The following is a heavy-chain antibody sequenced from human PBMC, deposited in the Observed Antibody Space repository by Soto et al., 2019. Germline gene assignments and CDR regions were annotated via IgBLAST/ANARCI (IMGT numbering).Heavy chain of an antibody. CDR2: INSDGTDT. D-gene: IGHD5-18*01. J-gene: IGHJ5*02. CDR1: GFTFTSYW. Sequence: GGSLRLSCAASGFTFTSYWMHWVRQTPGKGLVWVSRINSDGTDTVYVDSVKGRFTISRDNAKNTLFLQMNSLRAEDTAVYYCTRSITGYSYADTWGQGTLVTVSS. CDR3: TRSITGYSYADT. V-gene: IGHV3-74*01.